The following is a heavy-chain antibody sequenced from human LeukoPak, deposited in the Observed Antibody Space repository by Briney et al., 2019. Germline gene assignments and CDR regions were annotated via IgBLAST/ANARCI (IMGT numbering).Heavy chain of an antibody. Sequence: SQTLSLTCTVSGGPISSGDYYWSWIRQPPGKGLEWIGYIYYSGSTYYNPSLKSRVTISVDTSKNQFSLKLSSVTAADTAVYYCARDRGGDTLHFDYWGQGTLVTVSS. D-gene: IGHD2-21*02. CDR1: GGPISSGDYY. CDR3: ARDRGGDTLHFDY. CDR2: IYYSGST. J-gene: IGHJ4*02. V-gene: IGHV4-30-4*01.